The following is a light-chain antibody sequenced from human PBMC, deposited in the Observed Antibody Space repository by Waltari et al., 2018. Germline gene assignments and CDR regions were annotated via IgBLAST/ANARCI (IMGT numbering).Light chain of an antibody. CDR1: QSLVHSDGNTH. CDR3: MQGTHRPYT. J-gene: IGKJ2*01. Sequence: DVVMTHSPLSLPVTLGQPASIPCTSSQSLVHSDGNTHLVWFQQRPGQSPRHPIYKVSNRDSGVPDRFSGSGSGTDFTLKISWVEGEDVGVYYCMQGTHRPYTFGQGTKLDIK. CDR2: KVS. V-gene: IGKV2-30*02.